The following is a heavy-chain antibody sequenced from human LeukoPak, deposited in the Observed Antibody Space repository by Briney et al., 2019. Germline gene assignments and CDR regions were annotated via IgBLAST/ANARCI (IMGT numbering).Heavy chain of an antibody. V-gene: IGHV1-8*03. CDR2: MNPNSGNT. Sequence: ASVNVSCKASRYTFTSYDINWVRQATGQGLEWMGWMNPNSGNTGYAQKFQARVTITRNTSISTAYMELSSLRSEDTAVYYCERGPDLCSGDSCYSGPHYYYYYMDVWGKGTTVTVSS. J-gene: IGHJ6*03. CDR1: RYTFTSYD. CDR3: ERGPDLCSGDSCYSGPHYYYYYMDV. D-gene: IGHD2-15*01.